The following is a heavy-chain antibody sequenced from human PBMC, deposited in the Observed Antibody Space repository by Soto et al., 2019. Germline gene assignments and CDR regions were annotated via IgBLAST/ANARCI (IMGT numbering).Heavy chain of an antibody. CDR2: IYDSGST. CDR1: GGSISSGNYA. Sequence: PSETLSLTCAVSGGSISSGNYAWSWIRQPPGKGLEWIGYIYDSGSTYSNPSLKSRVVMSVDRPKNQFALNLSSVTAADTAVYYCARAGAGYGYDNWFDPWGQGTLVTVS. V-gene: IGHV4-30-2*01. D-gene: IGHD5-12*01. CDR3: ARAGAGYGYDNWFDP. J-gene: IGHJ5*02.